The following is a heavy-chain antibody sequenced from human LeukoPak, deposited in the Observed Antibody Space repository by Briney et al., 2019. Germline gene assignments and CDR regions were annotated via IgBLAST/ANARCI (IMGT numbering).Heavy chain of an antibody. CDR1: GFSFSSYA. Sequence: GGSLRLSCAASGFSFSSYAMHWVRQAPGKGLEWVALISYDGSNKYYADSVKGRFTITRDNSKNTLYLQMNSLRAGDTAVYYCARELVVVTTISGHYWGQGTLVTVSS. J-gene: IGHJ4*02. CDR2: ISYDGSNK. V-gene: IGHV3-30-3*01. D-gene: IGHD2-21*02. CDR3: ARELVVVTTISGHY.